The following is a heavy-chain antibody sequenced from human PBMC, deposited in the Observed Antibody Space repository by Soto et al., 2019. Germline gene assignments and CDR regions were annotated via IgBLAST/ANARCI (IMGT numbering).Heavy chain of an antibody. V-gene: IGHV4-30-4*08. CDR3: VRGSDCPTVDACFRYFDT. J-gene: IGHJ4*02. CDR1: DGSVSSNSYY. CDR2: MYSSGST. D-gene: IGHD3-9*01. Sequence: QVRLQESGPGLVEPSQTVSLTCTVWDGSVSSNSYYWGWVRQPPGKGLEWVGYMYSSGSTYSNPSLTTPVEMEIDTAQSQFSLRLKYVTAADSAVYFCVRGSDCPTVDACFRYFDTWGQGNLVIVSS.